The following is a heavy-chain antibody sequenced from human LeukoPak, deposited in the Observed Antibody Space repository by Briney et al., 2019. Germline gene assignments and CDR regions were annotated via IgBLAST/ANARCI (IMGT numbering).Heavy chain of an antibody. CDR3: VRQPPGVYDTTQNWFDP. D-gene: IGHD3-22*01. J-gene: IGHJ5*02. V-gene: IGHV5-10-1*01. Sequence: GESLKISCKVSGYIFPSYWITWVRQVPGKGLEWMGRIAPSDSYTNYNPSFEGHVTMSVEKSITTVYLQWSSLKASDTAMYYCVRQPPGVYDTTQNWFDPWGQGTLVTVSS. CDR1: GYIFPSYW. CDR2: IAPSDSYT.